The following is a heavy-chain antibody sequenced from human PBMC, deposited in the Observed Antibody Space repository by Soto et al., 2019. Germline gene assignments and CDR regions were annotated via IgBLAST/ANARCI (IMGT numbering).Heavy chain of an antibody. J-gene: IGHJ4*02. CDR3: ARSWARYSGYETGSFDY. D-gene: IGHD5-12*01. CDR1: GFTFSSYW. V-gene: IGHV3-7*01. CDR2: IKQDGSEK. Sequence: PGGSLRLSCAASGFTFSSYWMSWVRQAPGKGLEWVANIKQDGSEKYYVDSVKGRFTISRDNAKNSLYLQMNSLRAEDTAVYYCARSWARYSGYETGSFDYWGQGTLVTVSS.